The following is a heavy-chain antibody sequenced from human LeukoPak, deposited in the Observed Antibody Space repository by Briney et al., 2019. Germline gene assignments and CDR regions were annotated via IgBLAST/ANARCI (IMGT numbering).Heavy chain of an antibody. Sequence: ASVKVSRKASGYTFAAYDINWVRQATGQGLEWMGWMNPNSGNTGYAQKFQGSVTITRNTSISTAYMDFSNLRPEDTAVYYCARGKAGDSGGHRAFDIWGQGAVVIVSS. CDR1: GYTFAAYD. J-gene: IGHJ3*02. CDR3: ARGKAGDSGGHRAFDI. D-gene: IGHD2-15*01. CDR2: MNPNSGNT. V-gene: IGHV1-8*01.